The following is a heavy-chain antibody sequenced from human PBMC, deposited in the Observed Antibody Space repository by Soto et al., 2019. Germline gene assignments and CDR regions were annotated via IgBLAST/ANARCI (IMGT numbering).Heavy chain of an antibody. CDR2: IDWDDDK. Sequence: SGPTLVNPTQTLTLTCTFSGFSLSTSGMCVSWIRQPPGKALEWLALIDWDDDKYYSTSLKTRLTISKDTSKNQVVLTMTNMDPVDTATYYCARIPLVACTDSYYGMVVWGQGTTVTVSS. CDR1: GFSLSTSGMC. V-gene: IGHV2-70*01. CDR3: ARIPLVACTDSYYGMVV. J-gene: IGHJ6*02. D-gene: IGHD6-19*01.